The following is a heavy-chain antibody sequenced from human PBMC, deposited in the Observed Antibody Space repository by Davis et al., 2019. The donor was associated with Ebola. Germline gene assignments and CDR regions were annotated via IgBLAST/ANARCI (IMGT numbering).Heavy chain of an antibody. CDR1: GFTFNIYA. CDR2: ISGSGVTT. D-gene: IGHD6-19*01. V-gene: IGHV3-23*01. J-gene: IGHJ1*01. CDR3: AKDLGSSGWYQGYFQH. Sequence: GESLKISCAASGFTFNIYAMSWVRQAPGKGLEWLSAISGSGVTTYYADSVKGRFTISNDKSTNTLYLQMNSLRAEDTAVYYCAKDLGSSGWYQGYFQHWGQGTLVTVSS.